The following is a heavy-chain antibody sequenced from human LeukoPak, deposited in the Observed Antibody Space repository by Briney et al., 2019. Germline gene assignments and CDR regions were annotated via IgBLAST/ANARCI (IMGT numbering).Heavy chain of an antibody. CDR1: VGTFSSYA. CDR2: IIPIFVTA. J-gene: IGHJ6*03. Sequence: SVKVSCKASVGTFSSYAISWVRQAPGQGLEWMGGIIPIFVTANYAQKFQGRVTITADESTSTAYMELSSLRSEDTAVYYCARVDTGDYSSPYYYMDVWGKGTTVTVSS. V-gene: IGHV1-69*13. D-gene: IGHD4-11*01. CDR3: ARVDTGDYSSPYYYMDV.